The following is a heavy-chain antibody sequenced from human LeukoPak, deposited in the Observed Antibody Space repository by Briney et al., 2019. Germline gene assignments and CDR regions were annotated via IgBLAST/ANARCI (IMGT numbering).Heavy chain of an antibody. J-gene: IGHJ4*02. CDR2: IWSDGINK. Sequence: AGGSLRLSCAAPGFTFSNYGIHWVRQAPGKGLEWVAVIWSDGINKYYVDSVKGRFTISRDNSKNTLYLQMNSLRADDTAVYYCARSTYSSSSYYFDYWGQGSLVTVSS. D-gene: IGHD6-13*01. CDR1: GFTFSNYG. V-gene: IGHV3-33*01. CDR3: ARSTYSSSSYYFDY.